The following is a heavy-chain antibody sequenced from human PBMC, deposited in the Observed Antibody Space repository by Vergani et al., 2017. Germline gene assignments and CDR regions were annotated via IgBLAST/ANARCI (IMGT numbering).Heavy chain of an antibody. CDR3: ARDRREYQLLRAPYYYYMDV. Sequence: QLQLQESDPGLVKPSETLSLTCTVSGGSIRSTFYYWGWIRQPPGKGLEWIGTIYYSGSTYYNPSLKSRVTISVDTSKNQFSLKLSSVTAADTAVFYCARDRREYQLLRAPYYYYMDVWGKGTTVTVSS. D-gene: IGHD2-2*01. CDR2: IYYSGST. V-gene: IGHV4-39*07. CDR1: GGSIRSTFYY. J-gene: IGHJ6*03.